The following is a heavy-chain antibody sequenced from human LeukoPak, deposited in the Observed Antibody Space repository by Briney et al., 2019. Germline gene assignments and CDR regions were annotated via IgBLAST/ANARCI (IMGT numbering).Heavy chain of an antibody. CDR1: GFTFSSYA. D-gene: IGHD5-24*01. Sequence: PGGSLRLSCAASGFTFSSYAMHWVRQAPGKGLEWVAVISYDGSNKYYADSVKGRFSISRDNSKNTLYLQMNSPRVEDTAVYYCARGEQDMATMSIDYWGQGSLITVSS. CDR3: ARGEQDMATMSIDY. J-gene: IGHJ4*02. CDR2: ISYDGSNK. V-gene: IGHV3-30-3*01.